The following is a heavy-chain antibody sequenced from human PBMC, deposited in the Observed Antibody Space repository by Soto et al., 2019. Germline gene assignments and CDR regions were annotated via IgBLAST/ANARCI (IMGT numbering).Heavy chain of an antibody. D-gene: IGHD3-10*01. J-gene: IGHJ4*02. CDR2: ISGSGGST. V-gene: IGHV3-23*01. CDR1: GFTFSSYA. Sequence: EVQLLESGGGLVQPGGSLRLSCAASGFTFSSYAMSWVRQAPGKGLEWVSAISGSGGSTYYADSVKGRLTISRDNSKNTLYLQMNSLRAEDTAVYYCAKGNPYYYGSGSYLADYWGQGTLFTVSS. CDR3: AKGNPYYYGSGSYLADY.